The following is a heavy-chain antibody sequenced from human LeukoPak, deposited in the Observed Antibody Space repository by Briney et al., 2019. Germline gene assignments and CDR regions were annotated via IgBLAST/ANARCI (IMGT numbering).Heavy chain of an antibody. Sequence: SETLSLTCTVSGYSISSGYYWGWIRQPPGKGLEWIGSIYHSGSTYYNPSLKSRVTISVDTSKNQFSLKLSSVTAADTAVYYCARDEGWLQYDYWGQGTLVTVSS. D-gene: IGHD5-24*01. CDR1: GYSISSGYY. CDR2: IYHSGST. J-gene: IGHJ4*02. CDR3: ARDEGWLQYDY. V-gene: IGHV4-38-2*02.